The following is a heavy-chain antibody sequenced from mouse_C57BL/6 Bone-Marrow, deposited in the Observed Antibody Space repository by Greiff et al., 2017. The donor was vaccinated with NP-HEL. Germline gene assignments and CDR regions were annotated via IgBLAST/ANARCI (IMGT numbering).Heavy chain of an antibody. V-gene: IGHV1-59*01. J-gene: IGHJ3*01. CDR3: ARDTANWDEAY. CDR1: GYTFTSYW. D-gene: IGHD4-1*01. CDR2: IDPSDSYT. Sequence: VQLQQPGAELVRPGTSVKLSCKASGYTFTSYWMHWVKQRPGQGLEWIGVIDPSDSYTNYNQKFKGKATLTVDTSSSTAYMQLSSLTSEDSAVYYCARDTANWDEAYWGQGTLVTVSA.